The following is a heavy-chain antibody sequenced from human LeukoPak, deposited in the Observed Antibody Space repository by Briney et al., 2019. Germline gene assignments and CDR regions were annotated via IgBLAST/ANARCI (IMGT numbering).Heavy chain of an antibody. CDR2: INHSGST. CDR3: ARGHIVVVPAAILSRTYYFDY. D-gene: IGHD2-2*01. J-gene: IGHJ4*02. V-gene: IGHV4-34*01. CDR1: GRSFSGYY. Sequence: PSETLSLTCAVYGRSFSGYYWSWIRQPPGKGLEGIGEINHSGSTNYNPSLKSRVTISVDTSKNQFSLKLSSVTAADTAVYYCARGHIVVVPAAILSRTYYFDYWGQGTLVTVSS.